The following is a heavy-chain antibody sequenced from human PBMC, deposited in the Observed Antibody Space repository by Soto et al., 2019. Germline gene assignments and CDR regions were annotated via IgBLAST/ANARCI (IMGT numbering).Heavy chain of an antibody. J-gene: IGHJ6*02. Sequence: LICTASGASVSSYYWSWIRQPPGKGLEWIGYIYYSGRTNYNPSLKSRVTISVDTSKNQFSLKLSSVTAADTAVYYCARGENYYYYGMDVWGQGTTVTV. CDR3: ARGENYYYYGMDV. V-gene: IGHV4-59*02. CDR2: IYYSGRT. CDR1: GASVSSYY.